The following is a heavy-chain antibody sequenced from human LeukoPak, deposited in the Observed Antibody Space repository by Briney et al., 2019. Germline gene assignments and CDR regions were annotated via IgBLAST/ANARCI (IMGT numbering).Heavy chain of an antibody. CDR1: GYTFTSYG. V-gene: IGHV1-18*01. CDR3: ARAGIDSSGYIDLFDY. CDR2: ISAYNGNT. D-gene: IGHD3-22*01. Sequence: GASVKVSCKASGYTFTSYGISWVRQAPGQGLEWMGWISAYNGNTNYAQKLQGRVTMTTDTSMSTAYMELRSLRSDDTAVYYCARAGIDSSGYIDLFDYWGQGTLVTVSS. J-gene: IGHJ4*02.